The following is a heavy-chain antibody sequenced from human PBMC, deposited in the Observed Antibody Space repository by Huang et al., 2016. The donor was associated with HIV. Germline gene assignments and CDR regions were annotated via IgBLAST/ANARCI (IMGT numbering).Heavy chain of an antibody. Sequence: QVPLVQSGPEVKKPGASVKLSCKASGYAFTHYTITWVRQAPGQGLEWMWWISPYDGETKYAQNIQGRVSMTADTATTTAYMELRSLGSDDTAVYYCARSSTGFGSTWAYDWGQGTLVTISS. D-gene: IGHD2-2*03. CDR2: ISPYDGET. J-gene: IGHJ4*02. CDR1: GYAFTHYT. CDR3: ARSSTGFGSTWAYD. V-gene: IGHV1-18*01.